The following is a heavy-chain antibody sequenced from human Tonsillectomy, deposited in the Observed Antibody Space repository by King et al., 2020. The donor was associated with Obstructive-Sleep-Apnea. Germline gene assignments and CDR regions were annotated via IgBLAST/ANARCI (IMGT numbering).Heavy chain of an antibody. J-gene: IGHJ3*02. Sequence: VQLVESGGGLVQPGGSLRLSCAASVFTFSGYNMNWVRQAPGKGLEWVSYISSSSSTIYYADSVKGRFTISRDNAKNSLYLQMNSLRAEDTAVYYCARDLVPDAFDIWGQGTMVTVSS. CDR3: ARDLVPDAFDI. V-gene: IGHV3-48*04. CDR2: ISSSSSTI. D-gene: IGHD6-13*01. CDR1: VFTFSGYN.